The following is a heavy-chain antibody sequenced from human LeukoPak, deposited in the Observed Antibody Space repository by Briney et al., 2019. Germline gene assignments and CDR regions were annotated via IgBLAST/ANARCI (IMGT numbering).Heavy chain of an antibody. Sequence: SETLSLTCSVSGDSTSSYYWSWIRQPPGKGLEWIGYIYYGGSTNYNPSLKSRVTISADTSKNQFSLKVSSVTAADTAVYYCARGGVMYDYWGQGTLVTVSS. CDR2: IYYGGST. CDR3: ARGGVMYDY. D-gene: IGHD2-8*01. V-gene: IGHV4-59*01. CDR1: GDSTSSYY. J-gene: IGHJ4*02.